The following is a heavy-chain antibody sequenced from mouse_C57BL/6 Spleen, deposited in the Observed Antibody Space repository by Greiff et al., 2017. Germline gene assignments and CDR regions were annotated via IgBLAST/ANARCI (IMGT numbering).Heavy chain of an antibody. CDR3: ARVASNSFDY. V-gene: IGHV5-4*03. CDR2: ISDGGSYT. D-gene: IGHD6-1*01. Sequence: EVMLVESGGGLVKPGGSLKLSCAASGFTFSSYAMSWVRQTPEKRLEWVATISDGGSYTYYQDNVKGRFTISRDNAKNNLYLQMSHLKSEDTAMYYCARVASNSFDYWGQGTTLTVSS. CDR1: GFTFSSYA. J-gene: IGHJ2*01.